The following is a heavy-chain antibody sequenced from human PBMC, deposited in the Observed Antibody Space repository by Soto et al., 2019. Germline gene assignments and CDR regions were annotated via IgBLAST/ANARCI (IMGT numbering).Heavy chain of an antibody. CDR3: ARSTYYYDSSGYGFYYFDY. CDR2: IDWDDDK. V-gene: IGHV2-70*11. CDR1: GFSLSTSGMC. Sequence: SGPTLVNPTQTLTLTCIFSGFSLSTSGMCVSWIRQPPGKALEWLARIDWDDDKYYSTSLKTRLTISKDTSKNQVVLTMTNMDPVDTATYYCARSTYYYDSSGYGFYYFDYWGQGTLVTVSS. J-gene: IGHJ4*02. D-gene: IGHD3-22*01.